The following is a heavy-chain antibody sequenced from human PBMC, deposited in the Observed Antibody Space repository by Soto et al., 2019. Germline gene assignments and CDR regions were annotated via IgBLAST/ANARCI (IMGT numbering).Heavy chain of an antibody. CDR1: GFAFNLFT. V-gene: IGHV3-21*01. CDR3: VRAQSNPVATGIVDF. D-gene: IGHD5-12*01. J-gene: IGHJ4*02. CDR2: MTVSGGFI. Sequence: GGSLRLSCETSGFAFNLFTMNWVRQAPGRGLEWVSSMTVSGGFIYYADSVKGRFTISRDNAKKTLYLQMNSLRAEDTAVYHCVRAQSNPVATGIVDFWGQGALVTVSS.